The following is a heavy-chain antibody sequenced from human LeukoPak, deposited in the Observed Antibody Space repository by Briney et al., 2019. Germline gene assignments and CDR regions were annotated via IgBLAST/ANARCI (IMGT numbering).Heavy chain of an antibody. J-gene: IGHJ6*03. CDR1: GGSISSYY. D-gene: IGHD6-19*01. Sequence: SETLSFTCTVSGGSISSYYWSWIRQPPGKGLEWIGYIYYSGSTNYNPSLKSRVTISVDTSKNQFSLKLSSVTAADTAVYYCARGKGWNYFYYMDVWGKGTTVTVSS. V-gene: IGHV4-59*12. CDR2: IYYSGST. CDR3: ARGKGWNYFYYMDV.